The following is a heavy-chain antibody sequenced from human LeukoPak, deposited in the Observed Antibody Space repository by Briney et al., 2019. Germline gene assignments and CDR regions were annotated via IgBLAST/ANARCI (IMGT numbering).Heavy chain of an antibody. J-gene: IGHJ5*02. CDR1: GYSISSGYY. D-gene: IGHD2-15*01. CDR3: AREGGIEGWVAP. CDR2: MFHSGST. V-gene: IGHV4-38-2*02. Sequence: SETLSLTCAVSGYSISSGYYWGCFRLPPGRGLEWFGSMFHSGSTHYNPSLKSRLIISLDTSKNQLSLKLHSVTAADTGVYYCAREGGIEGWVAPWGRGTLVTVSS.